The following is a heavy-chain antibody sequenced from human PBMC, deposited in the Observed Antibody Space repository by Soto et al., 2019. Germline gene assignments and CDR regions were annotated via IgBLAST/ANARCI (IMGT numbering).Heavy chain of an antibody. Sequence: QVQLQESGPGLVKPSDTLSLTCAVSGYSISSSNWWGWIRQPPGKGLEWIGYMDYSGSTYYNPSLKSRVPMSVDTSKNQFSLKVTSVTAVDTAVYYCARTVYYSSRSHWDYYGMDVWGQGTTVTVSS. CDR2: MDYSGST. J-gene: IGHJ6*02. D-gene: IGHD3-10*01. V-gene: IGHV4-28*01. CDR3: ARTVYYSSRSHWDYYGMDV. CDR1: GYSISSSNW.